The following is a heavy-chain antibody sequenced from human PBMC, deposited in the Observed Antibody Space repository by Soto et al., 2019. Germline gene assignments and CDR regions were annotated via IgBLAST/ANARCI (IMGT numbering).Heavy chain of an antibody. Sequence: PSETLSLTCTVSGDSISSHYWSWIRQPPGKGLEWIGFGSTNYNPSLKSRVTISVDTSKNQFSLKLSSVTAADTAVYYCARVNYDFWSGPAPYYYYYGMDVWGQGTTVTVSS. CDR3: ARVNYDFWSGPAPYYYYYGMDV. D-gene: IGHD3-3*01. V-gene: IGHV4-59*11. CDR1: GDSISSHY. CDR2: GST. J-gene: IGHJ6*02.